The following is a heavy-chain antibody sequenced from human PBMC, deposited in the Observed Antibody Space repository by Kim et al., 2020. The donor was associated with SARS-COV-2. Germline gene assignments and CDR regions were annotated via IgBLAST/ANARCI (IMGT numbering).Heavy chain of an antibody. CDR2: ISSGGSST. Sequence: GGSLRLSCAASGFTFSSYAMSWVRQAPGKGLGGVSVISSGGSSTYYADSVKGRFTITRDNSKNTLYLQMHSLRAEDTAVYYCAKLIAYGGYVDYWGQGT. J-gene: IGHJ4*02. CDR1: GFTFSSYA. V-gene: IGHV3-23*03. D-gene: IGHD2-8*01. CDR3: AKLIAYGGYVDY.